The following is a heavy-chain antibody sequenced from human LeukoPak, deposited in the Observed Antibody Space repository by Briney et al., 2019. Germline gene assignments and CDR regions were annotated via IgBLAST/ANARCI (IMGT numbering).Heavy chain of an antibody. V-gene: IGHV4-39*01. CDR1: GVSISSSSYY. CDR2: IYYSGST. J-gene: IGHJ4*02. Sequence: SETLSLTCTVSGVSISSSSYYWGWIRQPPGKGLEWIGSIYYSGSTYYNPSLKSRVTISVDTSKNQFSLKLSSVTAADTAVYYCARHDAVAEVFDYWGQGTLVTVSS. D-gene: IGHD6-19*01. CDR3: ARHDAVAEVFDY.